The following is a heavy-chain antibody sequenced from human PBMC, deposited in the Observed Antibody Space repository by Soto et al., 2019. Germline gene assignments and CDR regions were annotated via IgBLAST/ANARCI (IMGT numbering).Heavy chain of an antibody. D-gene: IGHD2-21*01. CDR1: GFTFSNAW. Sequence: PGGSLSLSCEASGFTFSNAWMNWFRQAPGKGLEWVGRIKTKTHGGTTDYAAPVKCRFTISRDDSKNTLYLQMNSLKTEDTAVYYCTTDYSFVASVDYWGHGTLVTVSS. V-gene: IGHV3-15*07. CDR3: TTDYSFVASVDY. J-gene: IGHJ4*01. CDR2: IKTKTHGGTT.